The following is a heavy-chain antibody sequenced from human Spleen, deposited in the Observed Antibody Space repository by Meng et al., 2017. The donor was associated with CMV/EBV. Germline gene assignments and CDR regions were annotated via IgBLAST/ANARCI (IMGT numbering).Heavy chain of an antibody. D-gene: IGHD3-3*01. J-gene: IGHJ5*01. CDR3: ARKEGDFLSGYYGFDP. CDR2: IYYSGST. CDR1: GGSVSSGSYY. V-gene: IGHV4-61*01. Sequence: SETLSLTCTVSGGSVSSGSYYWSWIRQPPGKGLEWIGYIYYSGSTNHNPSLKSRVTISVDTSKNQFSLKLSSVTAADTAVYYCARKEGDFLSGYYGFDPWGQGILVTVSS.